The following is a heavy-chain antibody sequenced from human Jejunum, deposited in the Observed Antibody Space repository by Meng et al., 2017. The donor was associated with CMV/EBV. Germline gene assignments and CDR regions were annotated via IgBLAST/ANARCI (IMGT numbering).Heavy chain of an antibody. CDR3: ARRWAVAGLDY. J-gene: IGHJ4*02. CDR1: GFTFSDFP. V-gene: IGHV3-69-1*01. CDR2: IPDTYGV. D-gene: IGHD6-19*01. Sequence: CAASGFTFSDFPMSWVRQAPGQGLEWLSYIPDTYGVSYADSVKGRFTISRDNTRNSVYLQLSSLRVEDTAVYYCARRWAVAGLDYWGQGTRVTVSS.